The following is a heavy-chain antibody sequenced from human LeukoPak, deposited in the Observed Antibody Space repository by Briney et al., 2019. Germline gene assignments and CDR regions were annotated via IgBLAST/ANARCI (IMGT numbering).Heavy chain of an antibody. D-gene: IGHD2-15*01. Sequence: GGSLRLSCVVSGFTFSSYAMSWVRQAPGKGLEWVSAISGSGGTPYYAESVKGRFTISRDNSKHTLYLQMNNLRVEDTAHYFCARINCSGGTCYDYFDDWGQGTLVTVTS. CDR3: ARINCSGGTCYDYFDD. J-gene: IGHJ4*02. CDR1: GFTFSSYA. CDR2: ISGSGGTP. V-gene: IGHV3-23*01.